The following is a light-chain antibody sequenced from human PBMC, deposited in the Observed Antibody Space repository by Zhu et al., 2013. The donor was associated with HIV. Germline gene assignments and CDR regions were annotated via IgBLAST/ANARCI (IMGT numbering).Light chain of an antibody. V-gene: IGKV3D-20*02. CDR3: QQRSNWSIT. Sequence: IVLTQSPGTLSLSPGERATLSCRATQTLNSPYLAWYQQKPGQSPRLLIYAASSRATGIPDRFSGSGSGTDFTLTISSLEPEDFAVYYCQQRSNWSITFGQGTRLEIK. CDR1: QTLNSPY. CDR2: AAS. J-gene: IGKJ5*01.